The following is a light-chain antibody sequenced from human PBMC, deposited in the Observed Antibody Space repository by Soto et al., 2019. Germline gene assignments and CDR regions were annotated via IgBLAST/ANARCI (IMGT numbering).Light chain of an antibody. Sequence: EIVMTQSPAILSVSPGGRATLSCRASQSVSSYLAWYQQRPGQPPRLLIYGASTRATGIPARFSGSGSGTEFSLSISSLQSEDFAVYYCQQYNTWPPKYTFGQGTKLEI. J-gene: IGKJ2*01. CDR3: QQYNTWPPKYT. CDR2: GAS. V-gene: IGKV3-15*01. CDR1: QSVSSY.